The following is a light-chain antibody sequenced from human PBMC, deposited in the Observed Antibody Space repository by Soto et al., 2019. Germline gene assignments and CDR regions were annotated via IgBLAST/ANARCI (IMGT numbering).Light chain of an antibody. CDR1: QSVSSSY. J-gene: IGKJ1*01. CDR2: GAS. Sequence: EIVLTQSPGTLSLSPGDRATLSCRASQSVSSSYLAWYQQKSGQAPRLLIYGASSRATGIPNRFSGSGSGTDFTLTITRLEPEDFAVYYCQQYGSSRTVGQGTKGDIK. V-gene: IGKV3-20*01. CDR3: QQYGSSRT.